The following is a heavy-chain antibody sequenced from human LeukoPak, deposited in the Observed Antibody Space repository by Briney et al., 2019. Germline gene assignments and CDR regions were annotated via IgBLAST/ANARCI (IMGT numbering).Heavy chain of an antibody. D-gene: IGHD1-1*01. V-gene: IGHV4-59*01. CDR3: ARAFYGTNFDY. CDR2: IYNSGIT. Sequence: SETLSLTCTVPGGSISSYYWSWIRQPPGKGLEWIGYIYNSGITNYNPSLKSRVTISVDTSKNQFSLKLSSVTAADTAVYYCARAFYGTNFDYWGQGTLVTVSS. CDR1: GGSISSYY. J-gene: IGHJ4*02.